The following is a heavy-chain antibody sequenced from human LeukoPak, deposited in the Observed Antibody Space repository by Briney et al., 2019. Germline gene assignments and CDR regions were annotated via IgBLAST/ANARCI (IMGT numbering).Heavy chain of an antibody. CDR2: IKQDGSEK. Sequence: GGSLRLSCAASGFTFSSYWMSWVRQAPGKGLEWVANIKQDGSEKYYVDSVKARFTISRDNAKNSLYLQMNSLRAEDTAVYYCARIRSSRQNYYYYYMDVWGKGTTVTVSS. CDR3: ARIRSSRQNYYYYYMDV. V-gene: IGHV3-7*01. D-gene: IGHD6-13*01. CDR1: GFTFSSYW. J-gene: IGHJ6*03.